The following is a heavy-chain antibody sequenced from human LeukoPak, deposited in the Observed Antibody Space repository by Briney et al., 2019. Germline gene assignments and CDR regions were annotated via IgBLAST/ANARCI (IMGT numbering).Heavy chain of an antibody. CDR1: GYTFTSYY. V-gene: IGHV1-46*01. D-gene: IGHD2-21*02. CDR2: INPSGGNT. Sequence: GASVKVSCKASGYTFTSYYMHWVRQAPGRGLEWMGIINPSGGNTSYAQKFQGRVTMTRDTSTSTVYMEMSRLRSDDTAVYYCARSRAYCGGDCYPLYYFDYWGQGTLVTVSS. J-gene: IGHJ4*02. CDR3: ARSRAYCGGDCYPLYYFDY.